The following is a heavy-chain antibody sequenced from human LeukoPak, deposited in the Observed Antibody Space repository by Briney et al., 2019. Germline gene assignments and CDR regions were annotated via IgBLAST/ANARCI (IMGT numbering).Heavy chain of an antibody. CDR3: ARVKNWNPYTHKYYYYMDV. J-gene: IGHJ6*03. CDR1: GGSISSRPYS. CDR2: FYYSGST. Sequence: PSETLSLTCTVSGGSISSRPYSWGWIRQPPGKGLEWLGSFYYSGSTYYKPSLKSRLTISVDTSKNQFSLKLSSVTAADTAVYYCARVKNWNPYTHKYYYYMDVWGKGTTVTVSS. D-gene: IGHD1-1*01. V-gene: IGHV4-39*07.